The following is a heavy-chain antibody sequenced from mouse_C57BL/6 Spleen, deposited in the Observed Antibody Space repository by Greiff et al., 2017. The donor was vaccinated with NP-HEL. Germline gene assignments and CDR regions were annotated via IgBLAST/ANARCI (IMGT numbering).Heavy chain of an antibody. CDR2: IDPSASYT. Sequence: QVQLQQPGAELVKPGASVKLSCKASGYTFTSYWMQWVKQRPGQGLEWIGEIDPSASYTNYNQKFKGKATLTVDTSSSTADMQLSSLTSEDSAVYYCARGEVTTGGYFDDWGQGTTLTVAS. V-gene: IGHV1-50*01. CDR1: GYTFTSYW. D-gene: IGHD2-2*01. CDR3: ARGEVTTGGYFDD. J-gene: IGHJ2*01.